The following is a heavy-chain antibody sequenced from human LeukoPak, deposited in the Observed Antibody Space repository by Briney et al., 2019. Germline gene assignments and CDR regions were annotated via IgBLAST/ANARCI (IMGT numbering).Heavy chain of an antibody. D-gene: IGHD3-16*01. Sequence: GRSLRLSCAASGFTFSSYGMHWVRQAPGKGLEWVAVISYDGSNKYYADSVKGRFTISRDNSKNTLYLQMNSLRAEDTAVYYCAKGGYYWGQGTLVTVSP. CDR3: AKGGYY. J-gene: IGHJ4*02. CDR2: ISYDGSNK. V-gene: IGHV3-30*18. CDR1: GFTFSSYG.